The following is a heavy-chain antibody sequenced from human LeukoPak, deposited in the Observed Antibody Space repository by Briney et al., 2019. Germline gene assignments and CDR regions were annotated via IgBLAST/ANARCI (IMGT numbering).Heavy chain of an antibody. CDR2: IYHSGST. CDR1: GGSISSGGYS. D-gene: IGHD3-10*02. J-gene: IGHJ4*02. V-gene: IGHV4-30-2*01. Sequence: PSETLSLTCAVSGGSISSGGYSWSWIRQPPGKGLEWIGYIYHSGSTYYNPSLKCRVTISVDTSKNQFSLKLSSVTAADTAVYYCAVPSSGDYWGQGTLVTVSS. CDR3: AVPSSGDY.